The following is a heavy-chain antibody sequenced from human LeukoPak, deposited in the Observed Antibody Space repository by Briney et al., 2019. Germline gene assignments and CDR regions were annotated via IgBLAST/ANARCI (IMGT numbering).Heavy chain of an antibody. Sequence: PGRSLRLSCAASGFTFSSYGMHWVRQAPGKGPEWVAVISYDGSNKYYADSVKGRFTISRDNSKNTLYLQMNSLRAEDTAVYYCAKDFLGRVVITPHFDYWGQGTLVTVSS. CDR2: ISYDGSNK. CDR3: AKDFLGRVVITPHFDY. J-gene: IGHJ4*02. D-gene: IGHD3-3*01. V-gene: IGHV3-30*18. CDR1: GFTFSSYG.